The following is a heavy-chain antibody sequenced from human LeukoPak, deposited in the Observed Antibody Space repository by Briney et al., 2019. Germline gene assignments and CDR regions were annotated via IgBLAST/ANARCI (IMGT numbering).Heavy chain of an antibody. Sequence: NPSETLSLTCVVSGGSFSASYWSWIRQSPGKGLEWIGEIYHGGSTSYNPSLESRVTISGDTSKNQFSLKLSSVTAADTAVYYCARLAFLSGYYYFDYWGQGALVTVSS. J-gene: IGHJ4*02. CDR2: IYHGGST. CDR3: ARLAFLSGYYYFDY. D-gene: IGHD3-3*01. CDR1: GGSFSASY. V-gene: IGHV4-34*01.